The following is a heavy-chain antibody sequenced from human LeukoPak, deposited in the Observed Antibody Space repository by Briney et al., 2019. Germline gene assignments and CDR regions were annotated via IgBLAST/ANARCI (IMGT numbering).Heavy chain of an antibody. J-gene: IGHJ6*02. CDR3: ARNNGMDV. CDR1: GFTFSSYA. Sequence: GGSLRLSCAASGFTFSSYAMSWVRQAPGKGLEWVSAISGSGGSTYYADSVKGRFTISKDNAKNSLYLQMNSLRAEDTALYHCARNNGMDVWGQGTTVIVSS. V-gene: IGHV3-23*01. CDR2: ISGSGGST.